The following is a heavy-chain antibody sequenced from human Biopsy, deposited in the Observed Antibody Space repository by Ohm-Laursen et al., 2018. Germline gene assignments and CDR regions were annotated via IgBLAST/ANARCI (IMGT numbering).Heavy chain of an antibody. J-gene: IGHJ3*01. CDR3: ARLFRLDDYWNDDPPDGFDV. Sequence: SETLSLTCPVSGGSIGGSGDYWSWIRQPPGKGLEWIGYISDTGTTNYNPSLRGRVAMSVGTSKNQFSLQLTSVTAADTAMFFCARLFRLDDYWNDDPPDGFDVWGQGTMVTVSS. CDR2: ISDTGTT. CDR1: GGSIGGSGDY. D-gene: IGHD3-3*01. V-gene: IGHV4-61*08.